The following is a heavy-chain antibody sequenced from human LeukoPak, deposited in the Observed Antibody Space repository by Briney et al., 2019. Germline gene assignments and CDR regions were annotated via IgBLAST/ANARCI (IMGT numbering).Heavy chain of an antibody. CDR3: AKGGRIAAAGTGRYYYYCYGMDV. J-gene: IGHJ6*02. CDR1: GFTFSSYA. CDR2: ISGSGGST. D-gene: IGHD6-13*01. V-gene: IGHV3-23*01. Sequence: PGGSLRLSCAASGFTFSSYAMSWVRQAPGKGLEWVSAISGSGGSTYYADSVKGRFTISRDNSKNTLYLQMNSLRAEDTAVYYCAKGGRIAAAGTGRYYYYCYGMDVWGQGTTVTVSS.